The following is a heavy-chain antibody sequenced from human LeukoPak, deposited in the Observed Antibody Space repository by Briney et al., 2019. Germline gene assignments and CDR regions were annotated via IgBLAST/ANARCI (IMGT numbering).Heavy chain of an antibody. Sequence: GESLKISGMGSGYSFSTYWIGWVRQMPGKGLEWMGIIYPGDSDTRYTPSFQGQVTISADKSISTAYLQWSSLKASDTAMYYCARPLNGAYVFWGQGTLGTVSS. J-gene: IGHJ4*02. CDR2: IYPGDSDT. D-gene: IGHD2-8*01. CDR1: GYSFSTYW. CDR3: ARPLNGAYVF. V-gene: IGHV5-51*01.